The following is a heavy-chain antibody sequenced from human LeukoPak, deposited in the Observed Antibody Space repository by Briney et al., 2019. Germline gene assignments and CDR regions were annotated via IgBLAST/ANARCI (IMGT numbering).Heavy chain of an antibody. Sequence: GGSLRLSCAASGFTFSGSAMHWVRQASGKGLEWVGRIRSKANSYATAYAASMKGRFTISRDDSKNTAYLQMNSLKTEDTAVYYCTRRQVTTKGYYYGMDVWGQGTTVTVSS. V-gene: IGHV3-73*01. D-gene: IGHD5-18*01. J-gene: IGHJ6*02. CDR2: IRSKANSYAT. CDR1: GFTFSGSA. CDR3: TRRQVTTKGYYYGMDV.